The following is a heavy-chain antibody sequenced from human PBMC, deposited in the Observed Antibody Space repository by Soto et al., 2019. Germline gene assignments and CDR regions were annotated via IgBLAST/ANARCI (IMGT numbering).Heavy chain of an antibody. V-gene: IGHV4-59*08. CDR3: ARGTPSPLIVRSSRGPWFDP. CDR1: DGSISSYY. D-gene: IGHD2-15*01. J-gene: IGHJ5*02. Sequence: SATLSLTCTVSDGSISSYYWSWIRQPPGKGLEWIGYMYYGGRTNYNPSLKSRVTISVDTSKMQVSLKLSSVTAADTAVYFCARGTPSPLIVRSSRGPWFDPWGQGTLVTVSS. CDR2: MYYGGRT.